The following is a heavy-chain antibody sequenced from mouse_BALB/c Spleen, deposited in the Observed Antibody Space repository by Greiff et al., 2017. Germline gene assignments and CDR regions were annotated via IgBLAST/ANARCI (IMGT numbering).Heavy chain of an antibody. Sequence: VQLKESGPGLVKPSQSLSLTCTVTGYSITSYYAWNWIRQFPGNKLEWMGYISYSGSTSYNPSLKSRISITRDTSKNQFFLQLNSVTTEDTATYYCAYYGFAYWGQGTLVTVSA. V-gene: IGHV3-2*02. J-gene: IGHJ3*01. CDR1: GYSITSYYA. D-gene: IGHD2-1*01. CDR3: AYYGFAY. CDR2: ISYSGST.